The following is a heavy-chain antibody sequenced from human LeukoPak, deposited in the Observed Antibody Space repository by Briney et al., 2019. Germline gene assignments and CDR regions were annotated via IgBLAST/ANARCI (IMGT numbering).Heavy chain of an antibody. CDR1: GGSISSXX. D-gene: IGHD3-22*01. J-gene: IGHJ6*02. CDR3: ARDYYDSSGYWGYYYGMDV. V-gene: IGHV4-4*07. CDR2: XXXSGST. Sequence: SETLSLTCTVSGGSISSXXXXXIRQPAGKGLEXXXXXXXSGSTNYNPSLKSRVTMSVDTSKNQFSLKLSSVTAADTAVYYCARDYYDSSGYWGYYYGMDVWGQGTTVTVSS.